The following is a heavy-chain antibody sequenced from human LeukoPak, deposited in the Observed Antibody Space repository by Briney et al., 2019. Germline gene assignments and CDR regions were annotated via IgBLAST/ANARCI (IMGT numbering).Heavy chain of an antibody. Sequence: GGSLRLSCAASGFTFSDYYMSSIRQAPGKGLEWVSYISGSTTYTTYADSVKGRFTISRDNAKNSLYLQMNSLRGEDTAVYCCARLGSIAAAGTPDYWGQGTLVTVSS. CDR1: GFTFSDYY. V-gene: IGHV3-11*06. CDR2: ISGSTTYT. D-gene: IGHD6-13*01. CDR3: ARLGSIAAAGTPDY. J-gene: IGHJ4*02.